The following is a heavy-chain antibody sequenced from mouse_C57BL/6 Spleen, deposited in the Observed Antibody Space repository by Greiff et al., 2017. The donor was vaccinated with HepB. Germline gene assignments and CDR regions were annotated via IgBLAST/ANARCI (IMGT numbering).Heavy chain of an antibody. CDR3: ARLYDYDWFAY. CDR2: IYWDDDK. V-gene: IGHV8-12*01. D-gene: IGHD2-4*01. J-gene: IGHJ3*01. Sequence: QVTLKESGPGILQSSQTLSLTCSFSGFSLSTSGMGVSWIRQPSGQGLEWLAHIYWDDDKRYNPSLKSRLTISKDTSRNQIFLKITRVDTADTATYYCARLYDYDWFAYWGQGTLVTVSA. CDR1: GFSLSTSGMG.